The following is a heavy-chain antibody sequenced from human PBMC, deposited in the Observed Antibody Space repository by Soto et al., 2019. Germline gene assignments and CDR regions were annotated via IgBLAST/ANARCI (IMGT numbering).Heavy chain of an antibody. Sequence: EVKLVESGGGLVKPGGSLRLSCAVSGFTFSSYTMRWVRQAPGKGLEWVSFINSRSTYIEYADSVRGRFTISRDNSKNALYLQMNSLRAEDTAVYYCAREEVTTVTKFDYWGQGTLVTVSS. CDR3: AREEVTTVTKFDY. CDR2: INSRSTYI. D-gene: IGHD4-17*01. CDR1: GFTFSSYT. J-gene: IGHJ4*02. V-gene: IGHV3-21*01.